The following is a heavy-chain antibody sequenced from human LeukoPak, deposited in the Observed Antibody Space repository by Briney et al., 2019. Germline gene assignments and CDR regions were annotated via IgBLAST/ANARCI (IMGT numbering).Heavy chain of an antibody. J-gene: IGHJ4*02. CDR1: GGSFSGYY. Sequence: PSETLSLTCAVYGGSFSGYYWSWIRQPPGKGLEWIGEINHSGSTKYNPSLKRRVTISVDTSQNQFSLKLSSVTAADTAVYYCARGGPITIFGVVIPHYFDYWGQGTLVTVSS. D-gene: IGHD3-3*01. CDR2: INHSGST. CDR3: ARGGPITIFGVVIPHYFDY. V-gene: IGHV4-34*01.